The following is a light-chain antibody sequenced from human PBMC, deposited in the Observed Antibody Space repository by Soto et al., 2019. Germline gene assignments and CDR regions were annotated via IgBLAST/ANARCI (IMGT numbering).Light chain of an antibody. CDR3: QHYNSYSEA. Sequence: DILMTQSPSTLSASVGDRVTITCRARQTTSSWLAWYQQKPGKAPKLLIYKASTLNSGVPSRFSGSGCGTEFSRTISSQQPDDFATYLCQHYNSYSEALGQGTKVELK. CDR2: KAS. J-gene: IGKJ1*01. V-gene: IGKV1-5*03. CDR1: QTTSSW.